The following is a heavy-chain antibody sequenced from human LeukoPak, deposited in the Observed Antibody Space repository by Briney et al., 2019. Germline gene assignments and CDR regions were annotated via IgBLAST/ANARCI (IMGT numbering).Heavy chain of an antibody. CDR2: ISYDGSNK. CDR3: AKDFKRRAYYDFWSGYYPFDP. D-gene: IGHD3-3*01. Sequence: GGSLRLSCAASGFTFNTYDMNWVRQAPGKGLEWVAVISYDGSNKYYAGSVKGRFTISRDNSKNTLYLQMNSLRAEDTAVYYCAKDFKRRAYYDFWSGYYPFDPWGQGTLVTVSS. J-gene: IGHJ5*02. V-gene: IGHV3-30*18. CDR1: GFTFNTYD.